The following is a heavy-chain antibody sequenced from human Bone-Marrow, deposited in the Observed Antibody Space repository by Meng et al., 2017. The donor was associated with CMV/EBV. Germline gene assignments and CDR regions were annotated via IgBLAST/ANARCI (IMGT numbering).Heavy chain of an antibody. J-gene: IGHJ4*02. CDR1: GFTFNSYA. CDR2: ISYDGSNK. D-gene: IGHD1-26*01. Sequence: GGSLRLSCAASGFTFNSYAMSWVRQAPGKGLEWVAVISYDGSNKYYADSVKGRFTISRDNSKNTLYLQMNSLRAEDTAVYYCARGMEWELRYWGQGTLVTVSS. V-gene: IGHV3-30*04. CDR3: ARGMEWELRY.